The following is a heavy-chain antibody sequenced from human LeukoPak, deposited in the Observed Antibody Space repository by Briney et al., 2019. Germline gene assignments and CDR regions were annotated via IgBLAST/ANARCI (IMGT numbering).Heavy chain of an antibody. J-gene: IGHJ4*02. CDR2: MYYSGTT. CDR1: GGSISSGSYY. V-gene: IGHV4-39*01. Sequence: SETLSLTCTVAGGSISSGSYYWGWIRQPPGKGLEWIASMYYSGTTFYSPSLKSRVTISVDTSKNQLSLKLGSVTAADTAVYYCARHPPRDGSAFDYWGQGTLVTVSS. CDR3: ARHPPRDGSAFDY.